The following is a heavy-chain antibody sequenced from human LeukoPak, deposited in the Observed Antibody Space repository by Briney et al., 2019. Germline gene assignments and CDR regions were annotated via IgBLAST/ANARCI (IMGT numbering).Heavy chain of an antibody. Sequence: SETLSLTCTVSGGSISNYYWSWIRQPPGKRLEWIGYIHYSGSTNYNPSLKSRVTISVDTSKNQFSLKLSSVTAADTAVYYCARSKLGSFDYWGQGTLVTVSS. CDR1: GGSISNYY. CDR2: IHYSGST. J-gene: IGHJ4*02. V-gene: IGHV4-59*01. CDR3: ARSKLGSFDY. D-gene: IGHD7-27*01.